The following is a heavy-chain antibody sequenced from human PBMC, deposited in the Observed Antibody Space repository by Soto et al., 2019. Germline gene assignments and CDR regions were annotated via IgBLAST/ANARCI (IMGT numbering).Heavy chain of an antibody. V-gene: IGHV4-31*03. CDR3: ARSEVVVIRLDY. CDR1: VGSISRGGYL. CDR2: ISYNGRT. J-gene: IGHJ4*02. Sequence: PSETLSLTCNVSVGSISRGGYLWIWIRQHPGKGLEWIGFISYNGRTSYNPSLKSRVTISADTSKNQISLELTSVTAADTAVYYCARSEVVVIRLDYWGQGTPVTVSS. D-gene: IGHD3-22*01.